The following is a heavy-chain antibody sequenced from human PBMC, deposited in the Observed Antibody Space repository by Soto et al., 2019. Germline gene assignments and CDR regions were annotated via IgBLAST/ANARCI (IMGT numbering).Heavy chain of an antibody. D-gene: IGHD2-15*01. CDR3: AKENLGFCRGGSCYSRYFDY. J-gene: IGHJ4*02. V-gene: IGHV3-23*01. CDR1: GFTFSNYA. CDR2: ISGIDDGT. Sequence: SLRLSCAASGFTFSNYAMSWVRQAPGKGLEWVSTISGIDDGTYYADSVKGRFTISRDDSKTTLYLQMNSLRAEDTAIYYCAKENLGFCRGGSCYSRYFDYWDPGNLVTFSS.